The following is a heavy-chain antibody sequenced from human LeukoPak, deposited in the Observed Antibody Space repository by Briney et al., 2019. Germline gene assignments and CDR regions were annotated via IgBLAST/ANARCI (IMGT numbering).Heavy chain of an antibody. CDR3: ARGYCTSTTCYYFDF. D-gene: IGHD2-2*01. CDR1: GFTFSNYG. CDR2: INPNSGGT. J-gene: IGHJ4*02. V-gene: IGHV1-2*02. Sequence: PGGSLRLSCAASGFTFSNYGMHWVRQAPGQGLEWMGWINPNSGGTNYAPRFQGRVTMTRATSISTAYMELSRLRSDDTAVYYCARGYCTSTTCYYFDFWGQGTLVTVSS.